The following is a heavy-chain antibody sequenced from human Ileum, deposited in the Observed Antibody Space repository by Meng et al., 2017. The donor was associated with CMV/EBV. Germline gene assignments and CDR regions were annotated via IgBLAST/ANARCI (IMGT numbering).Heavy chain of an antibody. V-gene: IGHV3-23*01. Sequence: GGPLRLSCAASAFTSSTYGMTWVRQVPGQGLEWVPAIGGSGGRSYSYYADSVKGRFTISKDDSQNTLYLQMDSLRTEDTAVYYCAKIQDYDNAWFDPWGQGTLVTVSS. CDR3: AKIQDYDNAWFDP. J-gene: IGHJ5*02. CDR1: AFTSSTYG. CDR2: IGGSGGRSYS. D-gene: IGHD3-22*01.